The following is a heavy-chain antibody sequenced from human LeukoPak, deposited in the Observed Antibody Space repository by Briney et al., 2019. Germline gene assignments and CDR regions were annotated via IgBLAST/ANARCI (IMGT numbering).Heavy chain of an antibody. CDR3: ARNLYYYDSSAPYDI. CDR1: GGSISSHY. D-gene: IGHD3-22*01. J-gene: IGHJ3*02. V-gene: IGHV4-59*11. Sequence: PSETLSLTCTVSGGSISSHYWSWIRQPPGKGLEWIGYIYYSGSTNYNPSLKSRVTISVDTSKNQFSLKLSSVTAADTAVYYCARNLYYYDSSAPYDIWGQGTMVTVSS. CDR2: IYYSGST.